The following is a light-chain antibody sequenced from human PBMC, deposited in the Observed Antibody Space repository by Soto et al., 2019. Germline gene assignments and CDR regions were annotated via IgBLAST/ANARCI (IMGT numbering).Light chain of an antibody. Sequence: QSVLTQPPSVSGAPGQRVTISCTGSSSNIVAGFDVHWYQQLPGTAPKLLIYGNNYRPSGVPDRFSGSKSGTSASLAITGLQAEDEAEYFCQSYDSSLSGSKVFGTGTKLTVL. J-gene: IGLJ1*01. CDR2: GNN. CDR3: QSYDSSLSGSKV. V-gene: IGLV1-40*01. CDR1: SSNIVAGFD.